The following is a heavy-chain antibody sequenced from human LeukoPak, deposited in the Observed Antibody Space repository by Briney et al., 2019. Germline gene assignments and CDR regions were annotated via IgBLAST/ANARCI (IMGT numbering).Heavy chain of an antibody. J-gene: IGHJ4*02. D-gene: IGHD2-2*01. CDR1: GGSISSSNW. V-gene: IGHV4-4*02. CDR2: IYHSGST. CDR3: ASLYCSSTSCYFYY. Sequence: SGTLSLTCAVSGGSISSSNWWSWVRQPPGKGLEWIGEIYHSGSTNYNPPLKSRVTISVDKSKNQFSLKLSSVTAADTAVYYCASLYCSSTSCYFYYWGQGTLVTVSS.